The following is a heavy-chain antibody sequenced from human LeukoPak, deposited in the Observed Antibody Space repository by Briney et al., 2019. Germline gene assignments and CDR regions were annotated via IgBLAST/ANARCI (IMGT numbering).Heavy chain of an antibody. J-gene: IGHJ4*02. CDR3: ARETTGDPFDY. CDR2: IKQDGSEK. V-gene: IGHV3-7*01. D-gene: IGHD7-27*01. CDR1: GFTFSGYW. Sequence: GGSLRLSCAASGFTFSGYWMSWVRQAPGKGLEWVANIKQDGSEKYYVDSVKGRFTISRDNAKNSLYLQMNSLRAEDTALYYCARETTGDPFDYWGQGTLVTVSS.